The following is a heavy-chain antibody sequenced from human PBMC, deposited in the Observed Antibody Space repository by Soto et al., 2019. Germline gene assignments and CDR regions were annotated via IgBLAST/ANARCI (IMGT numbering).Heavy chain of an antibody. CDR2: ITGSGDRT. J-gene: IGHJ5*02. D-gene: IGHD6-19*01. Sequence: EVQLLESGGGLVQPGGSLRLSCAASGFNFSNYGMSWVRQAPGKGLECVSGITGSGDRTSYADSVKGRFTVSRDNSQNTVSLQMNSLRAEDSAIYYCAKGYSSGWHSSLSSWGQGTLVTVSS. CDR1: GFNFSNYG. V-gene: IGHV3-23*01. CDR3: AKGYSSGWHSSLSS.